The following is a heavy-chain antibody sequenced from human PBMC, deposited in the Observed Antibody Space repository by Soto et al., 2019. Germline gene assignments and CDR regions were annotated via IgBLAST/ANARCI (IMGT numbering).Heavy chain of an antibody. CDR1: VFTFSSYW. V-gene: IGHV3-74*01. CDR3: ASDLSGRADV. CDR2: MNEDGVTT. J-gene: IGHJ6*02. Sequence: GSLRLSCASSVFTFSSYWMHWVRQAPGKGPVWVSRMNEDGVTTDYADSVKGRFTISRDNAKNTLYLQMNSLRVEDTAVYYCASDLSGRADVWGQGTTVTVSS. D-gene: IGHD3-10*01.